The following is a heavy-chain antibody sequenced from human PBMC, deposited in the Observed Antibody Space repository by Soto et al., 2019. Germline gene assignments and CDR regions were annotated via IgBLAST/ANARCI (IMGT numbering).Heavy chain of an antibody. J-gene: IGHJ6*02. CDR2: ISSSSSYI. D-gene: IGHD3-9*01. V-gene: IGHV3-21*01. CDR1: GFTFNSYS. Sequence: NPGGSLRLSCAASGFTFNSYSMNWVRQAPGKGLEWVSSISSSSSYIYYADSVKGRFTISRDNAKNSLYLQMNSLRAEDTAVYYCARDLTGRYFDWPPQSDYYGMDVWGQGTTVTVSS. CDR3: ARDLTGRYFDWPPQSDYYGMDV.